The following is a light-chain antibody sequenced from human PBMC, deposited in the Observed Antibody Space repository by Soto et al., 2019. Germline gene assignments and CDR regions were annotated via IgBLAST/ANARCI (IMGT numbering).Light chain of an antibody. Sequence: EIVLTQSPGTLSLSPGERATLSCRASQSVTSSYLAWYQQKPGQAPRLVIYGASTRATGIPARFSGGGSGTEFTLTISSLQSEDSAVYYCQQYQDWPRTFGQGTKVDIK. V-gene: IGKV3-15*01. CDR2: GAS. CDR1: QSVTSSY. J-gene: IGKJ1*01. CDR3: QQYQDWPRT.